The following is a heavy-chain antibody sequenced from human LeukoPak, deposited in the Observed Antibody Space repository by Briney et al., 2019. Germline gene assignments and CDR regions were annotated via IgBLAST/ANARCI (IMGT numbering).Heavy chain of an antibody. CDR2: ISGSGGST. V-gene: IGHV3-23*01. J-gene: IGHJ4*02. CDR1: GFTLSSYA. D-gene: IGHD2-2*01. Sequence: GGSLRLSCAASGFTLSSYAMSWVRQAPGKGLEWVSAISGSGGSTYYADSVKGRFTISRDNSKNTLYLQMNSLRAEDTAVYYCAKGGCSSTSCYFDYWGQGTLVTVSS. CDR3: AKGGCSSTSCYFDY.